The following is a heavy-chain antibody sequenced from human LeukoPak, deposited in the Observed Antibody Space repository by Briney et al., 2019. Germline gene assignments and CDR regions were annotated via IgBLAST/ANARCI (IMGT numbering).Heavy chain of an antibody. Sequence: ASVKLSCKASGYTFTSYDINWVRQACGQGLEWMGWMNPNSGNTGYAQKFQGRVTMTRNTSISTAYMELSSLRSEDTAVYYCARARRLAGWYSHVGYWGQGTLVTVSS. CDR3: ARARRLAGWYSHVGY. CDR1: GYTFTSYD. V-gene: IGHV1-8*01. CDR2: MNPNSGNT. J-gene: IGHJ4*02. D-gene: IGHD6-19*01.